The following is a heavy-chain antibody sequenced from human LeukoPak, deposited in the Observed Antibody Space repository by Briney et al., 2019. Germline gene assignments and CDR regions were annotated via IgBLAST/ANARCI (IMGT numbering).Heavy chain of an antibody. V-gene: IGHV4-59*12. J-gene: IGHJ4*02. CDR2: VYYSGNT. Sequence: SETLSLTCTVSGGSISGYYWSWIRQPPGKGLEWIGYVYYSGNTNYNPSHKSRVTISVSTSKNQFSLKLSSLPAADTTGFYCARGPWFWESPYFFDFWGQGTLVTVSS. CDR1: GGSISGYY. D-gene: IGHD3-10*01. CDR3: ARGPWFWESPYFFDF.